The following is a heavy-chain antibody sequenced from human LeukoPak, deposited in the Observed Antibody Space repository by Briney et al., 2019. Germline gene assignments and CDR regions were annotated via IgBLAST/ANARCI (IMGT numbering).Heavy chain of an antibody. D-gene: IGHD1-1*01. CDR3: RVLTTGTTEDAFDY. V-gene: IGHV4-61*09. Sequence: SQTLSLTCTVSGGSISSGSYYWSWIRQPAGKGLEWIGEINHSGSTNYNPSLKSRVTISVDTSKNQFSLKLNSVTAADTAVYYCRVLTTGTTEDAFDYWGQGTLVTVSS. J-gene: IGHJ4*02. CDR2: INHSGST. CDR1: GGSISSGSYY.